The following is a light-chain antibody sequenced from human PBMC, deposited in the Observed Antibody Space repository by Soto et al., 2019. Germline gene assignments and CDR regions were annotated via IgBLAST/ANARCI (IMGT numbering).Light chain of an antibody. J-gene: IGKJ1*01. CDR3: QQYYHWPRT. V-gene: IGKV3-15*01. Sequence: EIVVTQSPSNLSLSPVERATLSCRASESVSSNLAWFQHKPGQAPRLLIYAASTKATGVPARFTGSGSRTDFNLTITSLQSEDFAVYYCQQYYHWPRTFGQGTKVDIK. CDR2: AAS. CDR1: ESVSSN.